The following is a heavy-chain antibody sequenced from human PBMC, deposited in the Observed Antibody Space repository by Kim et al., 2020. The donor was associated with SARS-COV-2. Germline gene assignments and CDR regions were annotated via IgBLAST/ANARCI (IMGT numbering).Heavy chain of an antibody. D-gene: IGHD3-10*01. Sequence: SETLSLTCTVSGGSVSSGSYYWSWIRQPPGKGLEWIGYIYYSGSTNYNPSLKSRVTISVDTSKNQFSLKLSSVTAADTAVYYCARDRYYYGSGSHHGGM. J-gene: IGHJ6*01. V-gene: IGHV4-61*01. CDR2: IYYSGST. CDR1: GGSVSSGSYY. CDR3: ARDRYYYGSGSHHGGM.